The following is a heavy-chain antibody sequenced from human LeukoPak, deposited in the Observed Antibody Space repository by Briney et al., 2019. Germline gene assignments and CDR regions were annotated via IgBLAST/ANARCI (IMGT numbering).Heavy chain of an antibody. CDR2: IIPILGIA. J-gene: IGHJ4*02. CDR3: ARDSDNYGDYKGIDY. D-gene: IGHD4-17*01. Sequence: ASVKVSCKASGGTFSSYAISWVRQAPGQGLEWMGRIIPILGIANYAQKFQGRDTITADKSTSTAYMELSSLRSEDTAVYYCARDSDNYGDYKGIDYWGQGTLVTVSS. V-gene: IGHV1-69*04. CDR1: GGTFSSYA.